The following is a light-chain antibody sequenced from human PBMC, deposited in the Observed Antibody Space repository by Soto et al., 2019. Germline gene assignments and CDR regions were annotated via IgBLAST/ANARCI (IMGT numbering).Light chain of an antibody. J-gene: IGKJ5*01. CDR3: QQYDNSPIT. CDR1: QSISSSF. Sequence: VLTQSPATLSLPPGERATFSCGASQSISSSFLAWYQQKPGQAPRLLIYGASSRATGIPDRFSGTGSETDFTLTISRLEPEDFAVYYCQQYDNSPITFGQGTRLEIK. V-gene: IGKV3-20*01. CDR2: GAS.